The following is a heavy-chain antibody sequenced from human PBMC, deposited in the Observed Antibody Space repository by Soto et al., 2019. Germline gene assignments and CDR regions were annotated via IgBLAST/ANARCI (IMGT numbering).Heavy chain of an antibody. CDR1: GDSVSSNSAA. Sequence: SQTLSLTCAISGDSVSSNSAAWNWIRQSPSRGLEWLGRTYYRSKWYNDYAVSVKGRITINPDTSKNQFSLQLNSVTPEDTAVYYCARGRDMRFIAAAGTEAFDYWGQGTLVTVSS. CDR2: TYYRSKWYN. D-gene: IGHD6-13*01. J-gene: IGHJ4*02. V-gene: IGHV6-1*01. CDR3: ARGRDMRFIAAAGTEAFDY.